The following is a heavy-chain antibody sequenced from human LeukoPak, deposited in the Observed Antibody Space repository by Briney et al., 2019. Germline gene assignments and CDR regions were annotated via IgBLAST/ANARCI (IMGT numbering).Heavy chain of an antibody. D-gene: IGHD1-26*01. CDR3: ARDLSGSYYRY. CDR1: GGSISSYY. J-gene: IGHJ4*02. V-gene: IGHV4-39*07. CDR2: IYYSGST. Sequence: SETLSLTCIVSGGSISSYYWSWIRQPPGKGLEWIGSIYYSGSTYYNPSLKSRVTISVDTSKNQFSLKLSSVTAADTAVYYCARDLSGSYYRYWGQGTLVTVSS.